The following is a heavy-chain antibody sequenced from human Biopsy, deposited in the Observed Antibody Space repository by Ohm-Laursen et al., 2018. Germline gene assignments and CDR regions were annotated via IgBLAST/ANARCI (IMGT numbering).Heavy chain of an antibody. CDR1: GFSLSARGMC. Sequence: TQTLTLTCSFSGFSLSARGMCVSWLLQAPGKALEWLARVDWDDYKDYSASLQTKLSISKDTSNDQVVLTVNNVDPADTATYYCARTPILIVSAGLVYRHRRHLQGMDVWGQGIAVTVS. CDR2: VDWDDYK. V-gene: IGHV2-70*11. CDR3: ARTPILIVSAGLVYRHRRHLQGMDV. D-gene: IGHD6-13*01. J-gene: IGHJ6*02.